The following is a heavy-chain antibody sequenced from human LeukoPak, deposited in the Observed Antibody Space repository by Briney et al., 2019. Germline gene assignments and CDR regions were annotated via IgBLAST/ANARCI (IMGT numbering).Heavy chain of an antibody. CDR3: ARAPDIVVVVAATTCDY. D-gene: IGHD2-15*01. J-gene: IGHJ4*02. CDR2: ISSSSSYI. CDR1: GFTFSSYG. V-gene: IGHV3-21*01. Sequence: PGGSLRLSCAASGFTFSSYGMHWVRQAPGKGLEWVSSISSSSSYIYYADSVKGRFTISRDNAKNSLYLQMNSLRAEDTAVYYCARAPDIVVVVAATTCDYWGQGTLVTVSS.